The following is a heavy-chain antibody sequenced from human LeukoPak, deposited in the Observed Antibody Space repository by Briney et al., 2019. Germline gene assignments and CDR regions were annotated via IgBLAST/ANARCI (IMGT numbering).Heavy chain of an antibody. CDR2: INWNGGST. Sequence: PGGSLRLSCAASGFTFDDYGMSWVRQAPGKGLEWVSGINWNGGSTVYADSVKGRFTISRDNAKNSLYLQMNSLRAEDTALYYCARAPGYYDFWSGYDGEYFDYWGQGTLVTVSS. CDR3: ARAPGYYDFWSGYDGEYFDY. V-gene: IGHV3-20*04. J-gene: IGHJ4*02. CDR1: GFTFDDYG. D-gene: IGHD3-3*01.